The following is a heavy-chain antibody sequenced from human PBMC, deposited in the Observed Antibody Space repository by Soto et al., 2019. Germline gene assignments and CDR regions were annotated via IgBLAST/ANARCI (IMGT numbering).Heavy chain of an antibody. CDR3: ARGWGAGVFDY. CDR1: GGSFSGYY. D-gene: IGHD3-10*01. CDR2: INHSGST. V-gene: IGHV4-34*01. J-gene: IGHJ4*02. Sequence: QVQLQQWGAGLLKPSETLSLTCAVYGGSFSGYYWNWIRQPPGKGLEWIGEINHSGSTNYNPSLKSRVTLSVDTSKTQFSLKLSSVTAADTAAYYCARGWGAGVFDYWGQGTLVTVSS.